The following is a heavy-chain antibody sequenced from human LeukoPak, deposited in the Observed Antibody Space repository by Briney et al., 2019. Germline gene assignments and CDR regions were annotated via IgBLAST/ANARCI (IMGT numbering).Heavy chain of an antibody. CDR1: GFTFSSYE. D-gene: IGHD1-26*01. CDR3: AREEGWDAFDI. Sequence: GGSLRPSCAASGFTFSSYEMNWVRQAPGKGLEWVSYISSSGSTIYYADSVKGRFTISRDNAKNSLYLQMNSLRAEDTAVYYCAREEGWDAFDIWGQGTMVTVSS. CDR2: ISSSGSTI. J-gene: IGHJ3*02. V-gene: IGHV3-48*03.